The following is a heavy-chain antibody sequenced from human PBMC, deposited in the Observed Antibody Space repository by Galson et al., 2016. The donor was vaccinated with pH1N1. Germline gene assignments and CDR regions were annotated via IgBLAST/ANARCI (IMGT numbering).Heavy chain of an antibody. Sequence: ETLSLTCSVSGGSISSSNYYWGWIRQPPGKGLEWIGNIYYSGRTYYNPSLQSRVTISVDTSKNHFSLKLTSVTAADTAVYYGASVRFVLVTAIRRTIYYFDDWGQGSLVTGSS. V-gene: IGHV4-39*02. CDR2: IYYSGRT. CDR1: GGSISSSNYY. J-gene: IGHJ4*02. D-gene: IGHD2-21*02. CDR3: ASVRFVLVTAIRRTIYYFDD.